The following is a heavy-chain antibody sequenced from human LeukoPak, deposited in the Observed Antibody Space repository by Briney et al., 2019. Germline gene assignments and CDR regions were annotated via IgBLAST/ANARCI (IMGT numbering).Heavy chain of an antibody. CDR1: GYTFTSYD. D-gene: IGHD1-26*01. J-gene: IGHJ4*02. CDR2: MNPNSGNT. V-gene: IGHV1-8*03. Sequence: GASVKVSCKASGYTFTSYDINWARQATGQGLEWMGWMNPNSGNTGYAQKFQGRVTITRNTSISTAYMELSSLRSEDTAVYYCARTISPYSGSYSFDYWGQGTLVTVSS. CDR3: ARTISPYSGSYSFDY.